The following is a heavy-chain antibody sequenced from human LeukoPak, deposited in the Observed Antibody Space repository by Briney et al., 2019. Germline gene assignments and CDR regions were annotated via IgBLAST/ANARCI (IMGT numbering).Heavy chain of an antibody. CDR1: GYTFTGYY. J-gene: IGHJ4*02. CDR2: INPNSGGT. Sequence: ASVKVSCKASGYTFTGYYMHWVRQAPGQGLEWMGWINPNSGGTNYAQKFQGRVTMTRDTSISTACMELSRLRSDDTAVYYCASLDHSSGWSSVYGYWGQGTLVTVSS. CDR3: ASLDHSSGWSSVYGY. D-gene: IGHD6-19*01. V-gene: IGHV1-2*02.